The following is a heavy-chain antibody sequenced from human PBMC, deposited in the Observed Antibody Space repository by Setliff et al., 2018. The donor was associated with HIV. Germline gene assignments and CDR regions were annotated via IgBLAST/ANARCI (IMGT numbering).Heavy chain of an antibody. CDR3: AHIGPYWTGFYWPFDH. CDR2: IYSNDVK. D-gene: IGHD3-3*01. V-gene: IGHV2-5*01. J-gene: IGHJ4*01. Sequence: ESGPTLVNPTQTLTLTCTFSRVPLTTVAVGVGWLRQPPGKAPEWLAVIYSNDVKRYSPSLKTRVTITQDTPKKQVVLTVTNVDPRDTGTYFCAHIGPYWTGFYWPFDHWGQGILVTVSS. CDR1: RVPLTTVAVG.